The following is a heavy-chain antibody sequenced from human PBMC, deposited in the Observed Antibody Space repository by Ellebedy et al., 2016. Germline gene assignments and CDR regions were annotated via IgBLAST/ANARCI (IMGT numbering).Heavy chain of an antibody. CDR3: AKGFAGAKDS. J-gene: IGHJ4*02. D-gene: IGHD1-26*01. CDR2: ILRDGSNK. CDR1: GFTFSNYG. V-gene: IGHV3-30*18. Sequence: GESLKISXAASGFTFSNYGMHWVRQAPGQGLEWVAVILRDGSNKFYADSVKGRFTISRDNSKNTLYLQMNSLRTEDTAVYHCAKGFAGAKDSWGQGTLVTVSS.